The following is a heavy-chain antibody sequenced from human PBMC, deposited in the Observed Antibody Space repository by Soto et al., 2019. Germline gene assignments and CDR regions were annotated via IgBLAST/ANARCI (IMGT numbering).Heavy chain of an antibody. V-gene: IGHV3-23*01. Sequence: GGSLRLSCAASGFTFSSYAMSWVRQAPGKGLEWVSAISGSGGSTYYADSVKGRFTISRDNSKNTLYLQMNSLRAEDTAVYYCAKDAYTAGYYYYGMDVWGQGTTVTVSS. CDR1: GFTFSSYA. J-gene: IGHJ6*02. CDR3: AKDAYTAGYYYYGMDV. CDR2: ISGSGGST. D-gene: IGHD3-16*01.